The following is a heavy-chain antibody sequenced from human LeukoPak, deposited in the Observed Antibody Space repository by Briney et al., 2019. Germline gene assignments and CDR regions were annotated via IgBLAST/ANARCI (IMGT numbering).Heavy chain of an antibody. CDR1: GGSISSYY. CDR2: IYYSGST. D-gene: IGHD6-25*01. CDR3: ARTLVIAAGHYYMDV. Sequence: SETLSLTCTVSGGSISSYYWSWIRQPPGKVLEWIGYIYYSGSTNYNPSLKSRVTISVDTSKNQFSLKLSSVTAADTAVYYCARTLVIAAGHYYMDVWDKGTTVTISS. V-gene: IGHV4-59*01. J-gene: IGHJ6*03.